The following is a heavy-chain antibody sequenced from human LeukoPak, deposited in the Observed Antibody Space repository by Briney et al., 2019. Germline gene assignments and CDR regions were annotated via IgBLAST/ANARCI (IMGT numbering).Heavy chain of an antibody. D-gene: IGHD3-10*01. CDR3: AREYYYGSGRPPYWGYYMDV. V-gene: IGHV3-66*01. CDR1: GSTVSSNY. Sequence: PGGSLRLSCAASGSTVSSNYMSWVRQAPGKGLEWVSVIYSGGSTYYADSVKGRFTISRDNSKNTLYLQMNSLRAEDTAVYYCAREYYYGSGRPPYWGYYMDVWGKGTTVTISS. J-gene: IGHJ6*03. CDR2: IYSGGST.